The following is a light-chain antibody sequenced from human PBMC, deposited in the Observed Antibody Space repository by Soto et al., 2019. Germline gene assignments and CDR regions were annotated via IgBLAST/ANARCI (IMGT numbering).Light chain of an antibody. V-gene: IGKV3-20*01. CDR3: QQYGSTPLT. J-gene: IGKJ4*01. Sequence: EIVLTQSPGTLSSSPGERATLSCRASQSVRNNYLAWYQQKPGQPPRLLIYDVSTRAAGIPDRFSGSGSGTDFTLTISRLEPEDFAVYYCQQYGSTPLTFGGGTKVEIE. CDR1: QSVRNNY. CDR2: DVS.